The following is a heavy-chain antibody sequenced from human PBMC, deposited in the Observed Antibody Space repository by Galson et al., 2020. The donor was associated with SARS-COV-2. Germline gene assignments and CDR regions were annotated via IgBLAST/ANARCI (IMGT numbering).Heavy chain of an antibody. CDR3: ALTRTVTTSYWFDH. J-gene: IGHJ5*02. D-gene: IGHD4-17*01. CDR1: GFSLTTTGMC. Sequence: SGPTLVKPTQTLTLTCTFSGFSLTTTGMCVSWIRQPPGMALEWLARIDWDDDKYYNTSLKTRLTISKDTSKNQVVLTMTNMDPVDTATYYCALTRTVTTSYWFDHGGQGTLVTVSA. CDR2: IDWDDDK. V-gene: IGHV2-70*11.